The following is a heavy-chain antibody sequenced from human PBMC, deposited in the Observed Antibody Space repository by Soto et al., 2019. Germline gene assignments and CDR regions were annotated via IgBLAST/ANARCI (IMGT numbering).Heavy chain of an antibody. V-gene: IGHV1-2*04. CDR2: INPNSGGT. CDR3: ARGTQIAVAGKGGYYFDY. CDR1: GYTFTGYY. D-gene: IGHD6-19*01. J-gene: IGHJ4*02. Sequence: QVQLVQSGAEVKKPGASVKVSCKASGYTFTGYYMHWVRQAPGQGLEWMGWINPNSGGTNYAQKFQGWVTMTRDTSISTAYMELSRLRSDDTAVYYCARGTQIAVAGKGGYYFDYWGQGTLVPVSS.